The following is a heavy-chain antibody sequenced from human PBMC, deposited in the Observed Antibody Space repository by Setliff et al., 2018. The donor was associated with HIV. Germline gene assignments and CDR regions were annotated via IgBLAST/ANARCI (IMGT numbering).Heavy chain of an antibody. V-gene: IGHV4-34*01. CDR3: ARVWYNVDIVATIIAVAGRKGYFDY. J-gene: IGHJ4*02. CDR2: INHSGST. D-gene: IGHD5-12*01. Sequence: SETLSLTCAVYGGSFSGYYWSWIRQPPGKGLEWIGEINHSGSTNYSSSLQSRVTVAVDTSKNQFSLKLGSVTAADTAVYYCARVWYNVDIVATIIAVAGRKGYFDYWGQGTLVTVSS. CDR1: GGSFSGYY.